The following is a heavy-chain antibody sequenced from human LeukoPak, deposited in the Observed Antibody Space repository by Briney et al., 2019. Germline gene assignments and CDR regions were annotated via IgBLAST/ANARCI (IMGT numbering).Heavy chain of an antibody. CDR1: GFTFSSYA. V-gene: IGHV3-30-3*01. CDR3: AGDTQQLALYYYYGMDV. Sequence: GGSLRLSCAASGFTFSSYAMHWVRQAPGKGLEWVAVISYDGSNKYYADSVKGRFTISRDNSKNTLYLQMNSLRAEDTAVYYCAGDTQQLALYYYYGMDVWGQGTTVTVSS. D-gene: IGHD6-13*01. J-gene: IGHJ6*02. CDR2: ISYDGSNK.